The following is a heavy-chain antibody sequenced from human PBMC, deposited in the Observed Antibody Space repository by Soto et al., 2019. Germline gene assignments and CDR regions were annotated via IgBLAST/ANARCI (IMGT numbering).Heavy chain of an antibody. D-gene: IGHD3-16*01. J-gene: IGHJ5*02. V-gene: IGHV4-31*03. CDR1: GGSIGSGGYY. CDR2: IYYSGST. CDR3: ARGEWLGERRFDP. Sequence: PSETLSLTCTVSGGSIGSGGYYWSWIRQHPGKGLEWIGYIYYSGSTYYNPSLKSRVTISVDTSKNQFSLKLSSVTAADTAVYYCARGEWLGERRFDPWGQGTLVTVSS.